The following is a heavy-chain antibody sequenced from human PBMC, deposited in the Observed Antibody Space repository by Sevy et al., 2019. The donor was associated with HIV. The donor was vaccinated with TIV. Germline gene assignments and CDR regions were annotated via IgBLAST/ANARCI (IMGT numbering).Heavy chain of an antibody. CDR2: MSGSGGRT. D-gene: IGHD4-4*01. CDR3: ANDEDLEMPTVFDY. Sequence: GGSLRLSCAASGFSFSDYAMSWVCQAPGKGLEWVSSMSGSGGRTYYADSVKGRFTISRDNSKNTLYLQMNSLRAGETAVYYCANDEDLEMPTVFDYWGQGTLVTVSS. J-gene: IGHJ4*02. V-gene: IGHV3-23*01. CDR1: GFSFSDYA.